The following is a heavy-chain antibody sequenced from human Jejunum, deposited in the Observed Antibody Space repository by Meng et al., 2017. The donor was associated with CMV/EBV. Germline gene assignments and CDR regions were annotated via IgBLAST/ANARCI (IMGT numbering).Heavy chain of an antibody. Sequence: GFPFSLYSMNWVRQVPGKGLELVSYISSMSVTLYYTDSVKGRFTISRDDAKNSLYLQMNNLRAEDTAIYYCARDVTMPGRVQTFESWGQGTLVTVSS. CDR1: GFPFSLYS. CDR3: ARDVTMPGRVQTFES. CDR2: ISSMSVTL. J-gene: IGHJ4*02. V-gene: IGHV3-48*04. D-gene: IGHD3-3*01.